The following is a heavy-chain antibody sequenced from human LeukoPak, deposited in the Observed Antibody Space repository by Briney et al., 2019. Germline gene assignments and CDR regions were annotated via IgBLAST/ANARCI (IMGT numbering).Heavy chain of an antibody. CDR3: ARRSAVAATPLFFDY. D-gene: IGHD6-19*01. CDR1: GYTFTSYA. J-gene: IGHJ4*02. V-gene: IGHV1-3*01. Sequence: ASVKVSCKASGYTFTSYAMHWERLAPGQRLEWMGWINAGNGNTKYSQKFQGRVTITRDTSASTAYMELSSLRSEDTAVYYCARRSAVAATPLFFDYWGQGTLVTVSS. CDR2: INAGNGNT.